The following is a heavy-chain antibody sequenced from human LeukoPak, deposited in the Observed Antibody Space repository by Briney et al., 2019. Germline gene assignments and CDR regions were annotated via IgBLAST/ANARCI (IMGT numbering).Heavy chain of an antibody. CDR2: VYFSGRT. Sequence: SETLSLTCTVSGGSISSTSYYWGWIRQSPGKELEWLGSVYFSGRTNDNPSLKSRVTMSVDTSENSFSLRLSSVTAADTAVYYCARQGPAYYFDHWGQETLVTVSS. CDR1: GGSISSTSYY. V-gene: IGHV4-39*01. CDR3: ARQGPAYYFDH. J-gene: IGHJ4*02.